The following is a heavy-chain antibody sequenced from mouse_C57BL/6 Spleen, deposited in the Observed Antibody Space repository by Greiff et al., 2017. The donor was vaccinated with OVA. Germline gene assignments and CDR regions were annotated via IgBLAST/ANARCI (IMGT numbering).Heavy chain of an antibody. CDR3: ARDPGTGAMDY. Sequence: EVMLVESGGGLVKPGGSLKLSCAASGFTFSSYAMSWVRQPPEQRLEWVATIRDGGSYTYYPDNVKGRFTISRDNAKNNLYLQMSHLKSEDTAMYYGARDPGTGAMDYWGQGTSVTVSS. CDR1: GFTFSSYA. J-gene: IGHJ4*01. V-gene: IGHV5-4*01. CDR2: IRDGGSYT. D-gene: IGHD4-1*01.